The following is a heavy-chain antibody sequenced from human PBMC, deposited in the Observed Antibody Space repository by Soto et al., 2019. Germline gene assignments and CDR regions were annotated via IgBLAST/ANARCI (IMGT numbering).Heavy chain of an antibody. D-gene: IGHD2-2*01. Sequence: EVQLVESGGGLVKPGGSLRLSCVVSGFTFSSYSMNWVRQAPGKGLEWVSSISISSSYIHNADSGKGRFTISRDNAKNSVYLQMTSLRAEDTAVYYCARGQYADYYYMDVWGKGTTVTVSS. CDR3: ARGQYADYYYMDV. J-gene: IGHJ6*03. CDR2: ISISSSYI. V-gene: IGHV3-21*01. CDR1: GFTFSSYS.